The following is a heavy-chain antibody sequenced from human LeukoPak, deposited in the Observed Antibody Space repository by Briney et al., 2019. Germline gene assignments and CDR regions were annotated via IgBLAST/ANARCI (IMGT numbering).Heavy chain of an antibody. D-gene: IGHD3-3*01. CDR3: ARAYDFWSGYYPLGAFDI. V-gene: IGHV4-4*02. Sequence: SETLSLTCAVSGGSISSSNWWSWVRQPPGKGLEWIGEIYHGGSTNYNPSLKSRVTISVDKSKNQFSLKLSSVTAADTAVYYCARAYDFWSGYYPLGAFDIWGQGTMVTVSS. J-gene: IGHJ3*02. CDR2: IYHGGST. CDR1: GGSISSSNW.